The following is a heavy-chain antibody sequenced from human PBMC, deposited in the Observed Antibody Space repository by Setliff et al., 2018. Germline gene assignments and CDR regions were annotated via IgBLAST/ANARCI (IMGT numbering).Heavy chain of an antibody. J-gene: IGHJ5*02. Sequence: SETLSLTCAVYGVSFSGYYWSWIRQPPGKGLEWIGEINHSGSTNYNPSLKSRVTISVDTSKNQFSLKLSSVTAADTAVYYCARRSGWPNWFDPWGQGTLVTVSS. V-gene: IGHV4-34*01. D-gene: IGHD6-19*01. CDR1: GVSFSGYY. CDR3: ARRSGWPNWFDP. CDR2: INHSGST.